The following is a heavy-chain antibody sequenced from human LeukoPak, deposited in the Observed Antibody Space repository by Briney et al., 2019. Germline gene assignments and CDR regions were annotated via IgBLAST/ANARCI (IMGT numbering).Heavy chain of an antibody. CDR1: RFTFNTYA. D-gene: IGHD6-19*01. V-gene: IGHV3-23*01. J-gene: IGHJ3*02. Sequence: GGSLRLSCAASRFTFNTYAMSWVRLAPGKGLEWVSYISETGVGTYYADSVKGRFTISRDNAKNTLDLQMSSLRAEDTAVYYCAERGVAGMILDAFDSWVQGTVVTVSS. CDR3: AERGVAGMILDAFDS. CDR2: ISETGVGT.